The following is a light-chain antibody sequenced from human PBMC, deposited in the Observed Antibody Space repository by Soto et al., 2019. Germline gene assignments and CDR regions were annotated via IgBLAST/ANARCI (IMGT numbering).Light chain of an antibody. CDR1: SSNIGNNA. V-gene: IGLV1-36*01. CDR3: AAWDASLNGVV. CDR2: YDD. Sequence: QSVLTQPPSVSEAPRQRVTISCSGSSSNIGNNAVNWYQQLPGKAPKLLIYYDDLLPSGVSDRFSGSKSGTSASLAISGLQSEDEADYYCAAWDASLNGVVFGGGTKLAV. J-gene: IGLJ2*01.